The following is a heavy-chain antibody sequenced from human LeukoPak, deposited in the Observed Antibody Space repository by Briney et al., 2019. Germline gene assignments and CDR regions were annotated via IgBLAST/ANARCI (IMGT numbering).Heavy chain of an antibody. V-gene: IGHV3-7*01. CDR3: ARVDSSWDLLDY. Sequence: GGSLRLSCAASGFTFSDYWMSWVRQAPGKGLEWVANIKQDAGEIRYVDSVKGRFTISRDNAKKSLYLQMNSLRGEDTAVYYCARVDSSWDLLDYWGQGTLVTVSS. CDR2: IKQDAGEI. CDR1: GFTFSDYW. D-gene: IGHD6-13*01. J-gene: IGHJ4*02.